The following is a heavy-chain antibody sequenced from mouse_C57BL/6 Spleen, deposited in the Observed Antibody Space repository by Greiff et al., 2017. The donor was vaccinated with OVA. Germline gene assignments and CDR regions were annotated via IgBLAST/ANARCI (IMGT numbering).Heavy chain of an antibody. CDR1: GFSLTSYG. CDR3: ARREITTGPYAMDY. CDR2: IWSGGST. J-gene: IGHJ4*01. V-gene: IGHV2-2*01. D-gene: IGHD2-4*01. Sequence: QVQLQQSGPGLVQPSQSLSITCTVSGFSLTSYGVHWVRQSPGKGLEWLGVIWSGGSTAYNAAFISRLSISKDNSKGQVFFKMNSLQADDAAIYYCARREITTGPYAMDYWGQGTSVTVSS.